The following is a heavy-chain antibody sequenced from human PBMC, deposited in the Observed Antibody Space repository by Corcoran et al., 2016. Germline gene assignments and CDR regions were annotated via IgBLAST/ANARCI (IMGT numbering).Heavy chain of an antibody. CDR2: ISSGGNT. Sequence: EVQLVESGGGLIQPGGSLRLSCAASGFTVSSNYMSWVRQAPGKGLEWLSVISSGGNTYYADSVKGRFTISRDSSKNTLYFQMNSLRADDTAVYYWARVSSLYYYGMDVWGQGTTVTVSS. D-gene: IGHD2-15*01. CDR1: GFTVSSNY. J-gene: IGHJ6*02. CDR3: ARVSSLYYYGMDV. V-gene: IGHV3-53*01.